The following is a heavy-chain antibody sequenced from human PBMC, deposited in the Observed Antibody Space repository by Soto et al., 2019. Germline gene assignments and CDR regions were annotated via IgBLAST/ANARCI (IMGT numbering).Heavy chain of an antibody. CDR3: AKESLGNIQLRGLEY. CDR2: IWYDGSNK. D-gene: IGHD1-1*01. CDR1: GFIFSDYG. V-gene: IGHV3-33*06. J-gene: IGHJ4*02. Sequence: QVQLVESGGGVVQPGRSLRLSCAASGFIFSDYGMHWVRQAPGKGLEWVAVIWYDGSNKYYADSVKGRFTISRDNSKNTLDLQMNSLSAADTAVYYCAKESLGNIQLRGLEYWGQGTLVTVPS.